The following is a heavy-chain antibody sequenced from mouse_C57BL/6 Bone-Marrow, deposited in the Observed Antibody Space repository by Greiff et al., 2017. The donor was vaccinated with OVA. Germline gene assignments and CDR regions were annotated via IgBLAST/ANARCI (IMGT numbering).Heavy chain of an antibody. J-gene: IGHJ2*01. CDR1: GFTFSDYG. CDR3: ARTEWLLDY. V-gene: IGHV5-17*01. CDR2: ISSGSSTI. Sequence: EVKVEESGGGLVKPGGSLKLSCAASGFTFSDYGMHWVRQAPEKGLEWVAYISSGSSTIYYADTVKGRFTISRDNAKNTLFLQMTSLRSEDTAMYYCARTEWLLDYWGQGTTLTVSS. D-gene: IGHD2-3*01.